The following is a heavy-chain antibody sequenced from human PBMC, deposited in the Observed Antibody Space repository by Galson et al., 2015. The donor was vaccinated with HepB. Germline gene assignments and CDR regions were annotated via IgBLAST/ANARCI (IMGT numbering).Heavy chain of an antibody. D-gene: IGHD6-13*01. J-gene: IGHJ4*02. Sequence: SLRLSCAASGFTFSNAWMSWVRQAPGKGLEWVGRIKSKTDGGTTDYAAPVKGRFTISRDDSKNTLYLQMNSLKTEDTAAYYCTTDFAAAAGWRRNYFDYWGQGTLVTVSS. CDR3: TTDFAAAAGWRRNYFDY. V-gene: IGHV3-15*01. CDR1: GFTFSNAW. CDR2: IKSKTDGGTT.